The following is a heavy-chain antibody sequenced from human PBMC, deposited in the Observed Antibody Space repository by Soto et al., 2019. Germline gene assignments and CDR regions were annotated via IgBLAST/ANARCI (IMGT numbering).Heavy chain of an antibody. CDR2: INDRGSI. J-gene: IGHJ2*01. Sequence: QVQLQQWGAGPLRPLETLSLPCGVSGGSFSGYYWAWIRQSPGQGLEWIGEINDRGSINYNPSLKSRVSISVDTSKNHYSLNLRSVTAADTAVYYCARESHDILTGPPWVWYFDLWGRGTLVTVSS. CDR1: GGSFSGYY. D-gene: IGHD3-9*01. CDR3: ARESHDILTGPPWVWYFDL. V-gene: IGHV4-34*01.